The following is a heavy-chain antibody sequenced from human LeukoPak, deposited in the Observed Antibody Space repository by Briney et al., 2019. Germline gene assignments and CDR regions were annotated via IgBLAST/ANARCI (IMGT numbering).Heavy chain of an antibody. D-gene: IGHD1-26*01. Sequence: SETLSLTCTVSGGSISNYFWSWIRQPPGKGLEWIGFITYSGSTDHNPSLKSRVTISVDASKNRFSLKLTSVTAADTAVYYCAREGAGFDLWGRGTLVTVSS. CDR1: GGSISNYF. CDR3: AREGAGFDL. V-gene: IGHV4-59*12. J-gene: IGHJ2*01. CDR2: ITYSGST.